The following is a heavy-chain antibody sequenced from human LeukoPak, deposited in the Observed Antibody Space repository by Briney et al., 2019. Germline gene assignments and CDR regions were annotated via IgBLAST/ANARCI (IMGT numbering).Heavy chain of an antibody. CDR3: ARASIVGATDADY. J-gene: IGHJ4*02. Sequence: GGSLRLSCAASGFTLYSYSVYCVRQAPGKGLEWVSSISSSSSYIYYADSVKGRFTISRDNAKNSLYLQMKSLRAEDTAAYYWARASIVGATDADYWGQGTLVTVSS. V-gene: IGHV3-21*04. CDR1: GFTLYSYS. CDR2: ISSSSSYI. D-gene: IGHD1-26*01.